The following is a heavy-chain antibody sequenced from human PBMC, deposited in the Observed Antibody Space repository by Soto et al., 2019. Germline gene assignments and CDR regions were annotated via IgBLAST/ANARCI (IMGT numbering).Heavy chain of an antibody. J-gene: IGHJ4*02. CDR2: ISWDGSSP. CDR1: GFIFDDYA. CDR3: AKDLAYGSGSSYGLDS. Sequence: GGSLRLSCAASGFIFDDYAMHWIRQAPGKGLQWVSLISWDGSSPYYADSVKGRFTISRDNRKNSLFLQMNNLRPEDSALYYCAKDLAYGSGSSYGLDSWGQGTMFTVSS. D-gene: IGHD3-10*01. V-gene: IGHV3-43D*04.